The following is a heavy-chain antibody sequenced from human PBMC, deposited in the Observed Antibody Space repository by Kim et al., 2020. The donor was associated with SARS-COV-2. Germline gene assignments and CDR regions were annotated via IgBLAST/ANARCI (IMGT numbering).Heavy chain of an antibody. CDR3: ARVAGDMTTVTTLFLDY. CDR1: GGSFSGYY. CDR2: INHSGST. J-gene: IGHJ4*02. V-gene: IGHV4-34*01. Sequence: SETLSLTCAVYGGSFSGYYWSWIRQPPGKGLEWIGEINHSGSTNYNPSLKSRVTISVDTSKNQFSLKLSSVTAADTAVYYCARVAGDMTTVTTLFLDYWGQGTLVTVSS. D-gene: IGHD4-17*01.